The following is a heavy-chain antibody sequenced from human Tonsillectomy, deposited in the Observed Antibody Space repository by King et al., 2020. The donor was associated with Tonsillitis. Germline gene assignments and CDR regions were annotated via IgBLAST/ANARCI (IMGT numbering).Heavy chain of an antibody. Sequence: EGQLVQSGGGLVRPGGSLRLSCAASGLTFNNYAMNWVRQAPGKGLEWVSSISGSGSNTYYADSVRGRFTISRDNSKNTLSLQMNSLRAEDTAVDYCAKGLGLNYYERGRSYPDAFVVWGQRTMVTVSS. CDR3: AKGLGLNYYERGRSYPDAFVV. V-gene: IGHV3-23*04. J-gene: IGHJ3*01. D-gene: IGHD3-22*01. CDR2: ISGSGSNT. CDR1: GLTFNNYA.